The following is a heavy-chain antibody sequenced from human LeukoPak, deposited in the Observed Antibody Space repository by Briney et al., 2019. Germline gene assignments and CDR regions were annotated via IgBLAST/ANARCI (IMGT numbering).Heavy chain of an antibody. Sequence: SETLSLTCIVSGGPIRISSYCWDWIRQPPGKGLEWTGSLCYSGNSYYNLSLKSRVTISVDTSENQCSLNLRSVTAADTAVYFCARRKGNSDYFDFWGQGTLGTVSS. J-gene: IGHJ4*02. CDR3: ARRKGNSDYFDF. V-gene: IGHV4-39*01. CDR2: LCYSGNS. D-gene: IGHD4-23*01. CDR1: GGPIRISSYC.